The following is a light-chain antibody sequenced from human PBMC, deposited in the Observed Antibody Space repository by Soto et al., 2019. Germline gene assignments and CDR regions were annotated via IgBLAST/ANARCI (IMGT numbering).Light chain of an antibody. CDR2: DVS. V-gene: IGLV2-8*01. J-gene: IGLJ2*01. CDR3: SYYVASNSLA. CDR1: TSDVGGYNY. Sequence: QSVLTQPPSASGSPGQSVAISCTGTTSDVGGYNYVSWYQQHPGKAPKLIIYDVSKRPSGVPDRFSGSKSGNTASLTVSGLPGDDEADYYCSYYVASNSLAFGGGTKLTVL.